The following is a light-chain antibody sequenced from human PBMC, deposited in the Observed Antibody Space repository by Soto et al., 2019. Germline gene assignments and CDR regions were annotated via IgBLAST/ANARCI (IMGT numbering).Light chain of an antibody. J-gene: IGKJ1*01. CDR3: QQYHMART. CDR1: QSVSSS. V-gene: IGKV3-15*01. Sequence: EIVMTQSPATLSVSPGERATLSCRASQSVSSSLAWYQQKPGKAPRLLIYGASSMESGIPDRFSGTGSGTDFTFSITRLEPEDFGVYYCQQYHMARTFGQGTKVDIK. CDR2: GAS.